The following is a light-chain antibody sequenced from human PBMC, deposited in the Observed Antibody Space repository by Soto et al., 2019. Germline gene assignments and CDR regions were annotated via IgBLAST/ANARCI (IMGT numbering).Light chain of an antibody. J-gene: IGKJ1*01. V-gene: IGKV3-20*01. CDR1: QSISITL. CDR2: SSS. CDR3: QQYGSSPET. Sequence: EIELTHSPGTLSLSPLEIATLTFKASQSISITLLAWYQQKTGQAPRLLIYSSSNRASGVPVRFSGTGSGTDFTLTINKLEPEDFAVYYCQQYGSSPETFGQGTKVDIK.